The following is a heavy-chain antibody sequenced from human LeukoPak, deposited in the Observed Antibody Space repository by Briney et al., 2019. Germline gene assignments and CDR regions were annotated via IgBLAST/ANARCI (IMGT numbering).Heavy chain of an antibody. CDR3: AKALPPYSYGHHGAFDI. Sequence: PGGSLRLSCAASGFTFSSYCMHWVRQGPGKGLEWVSFIRYDGSKKYYADSVKGRFTISGDNSKNTLYLQMNSLRPEDTAVYYCAKALPPYSYGHHGAFDIWGQGTMVTVSS. CDR1: GFTFSSYC. J-gene: IGHJ3*02. V-gene: IGHV3-30*02. CDR2: IRYDGSKK. D-gene: IGHD5-18*01.